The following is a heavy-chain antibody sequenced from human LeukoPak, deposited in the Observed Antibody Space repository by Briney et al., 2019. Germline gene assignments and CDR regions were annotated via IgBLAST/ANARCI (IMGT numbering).Heavy chain of an antibody. J-gene: IGHJ4*02. CDR1: GFTFSNFV. CDR2: IDGGGGST. CDR3: ARDRHSSGYYDY. V-gene: IGHV3-23*01. D-gene: IGHD3-22*01. Sequence: GGSLRLSCAASGFTFSNFVMSWVRQAPGKGLEWVSYIDGGGGSTNYADSVKGRFTISRDNSKNTLYLQMNSLRAEDTAVYYCARDRHSSGYYDYWGQGTLVTVSS.